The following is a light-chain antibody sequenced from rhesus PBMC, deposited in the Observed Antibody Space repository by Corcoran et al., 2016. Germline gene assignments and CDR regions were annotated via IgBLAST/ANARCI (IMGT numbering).Light chain of an antibody. CDR1: QGISKY. CDR3: QQHNSYPLT. J-gene: IGKJ4*01. V-gene: IGKV1-25*01. CDR2: DAS. Sequence: DIQMTQSPSSLSASVGDTVTITCQASQGISKYLDWYQQKPGKAPKLLIYDASTLQSGVPSRFSGSESGTEFTLTISSLQPEDFATYYCQQHNSYPLTFGGGTKVELK.